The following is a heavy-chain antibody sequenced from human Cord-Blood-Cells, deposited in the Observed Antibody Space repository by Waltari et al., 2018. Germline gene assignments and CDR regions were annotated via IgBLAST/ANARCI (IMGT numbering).Heavy chain of an antibody. CDR1: GGSFSGYY. J-gene: IGHJ4*02. CDR2: INHSGST. V-gene: IGHV4-34*01. Sequence: QVQPQQWGAGLLKPSETLSLTCAVYGGSFSGYYWRWIRQPPGKGLEWIGEINHSGSTNYNPSLKSRVTISVDTSKNQFSLKLSSVTAADTAVYYCARHKGAAAARPFDYWGQGTLVTVSS. D-gene: IGHD6-13*01. CDR3: ARHKGAAAARPFDY.